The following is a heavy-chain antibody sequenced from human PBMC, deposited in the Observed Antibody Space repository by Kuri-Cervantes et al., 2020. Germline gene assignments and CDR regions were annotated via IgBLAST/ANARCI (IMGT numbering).Heavy chain of an antibody. V-gene: IGHV3-33*08. D-gene: IGHD3-10*01. CDR3: ARDRHYGSGSYYLYYMDV. J-gene: IGHJ6*03. Sequence: GESLKISCAASGFTFSSYGMHWVRQAPGKGLEWVAVIWYDGSNKYYADSVKGRCTISRDNAKNSLYLQVNSLRAEDTAVYYCARDRHYGSGSYYLYYMDVWGKGTTVTVSS. CDR1: GFTFSSYG. CDR2: IWYDGSNK.